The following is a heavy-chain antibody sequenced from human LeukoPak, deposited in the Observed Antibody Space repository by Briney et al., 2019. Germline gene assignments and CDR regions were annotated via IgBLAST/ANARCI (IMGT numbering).Heavy chain of an antibody. CDR1: GYSFTTYY. D-gene: IGHD1-14*01. CDR3: ASDGIEGDYYYMDV. Sequence: ASVKVSCKASGYSFTTYYLHWVRQAPGQGLEWMGINNPGGGTVVHGQKFQGRVSMTRDMSTSTVYMELSSLTSEDTAVYYRASDGIEGDYYYMDVWGRGTTATVSS. V-gene: IGHV1-46*01. J-gene: IGHJ6*03. CDR2: NNPGGGTV.